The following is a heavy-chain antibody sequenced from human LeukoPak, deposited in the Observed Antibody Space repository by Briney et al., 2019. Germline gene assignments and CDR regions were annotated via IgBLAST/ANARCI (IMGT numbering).Heavy chain of an antibody. CDR1: GFSFSDNW. D-gene: IGHD1-26*01. CDR2: IKEDGSEK. V-gene: IGHV3-7*05. CDR3: AKYFRADSGNYYRSFDY. Sequence: PAGSLRLSCAASGFSFSDNWMIWVRQAPGKGLEWVANIKEDGSEKNYVDSVKGRFTISRANAKNSLYLQMISLRAEDTAVYYCAKYFRADSGNYYRSFDYWGQGTLVTVSS. J-gene: IGHJ4*02.